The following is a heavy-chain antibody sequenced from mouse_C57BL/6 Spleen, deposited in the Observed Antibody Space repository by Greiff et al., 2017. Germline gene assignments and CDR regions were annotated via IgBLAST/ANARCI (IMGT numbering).Heavy chain of an antibody. D-gene: IGHD1-1*01. CDR2: IDPETGGT. Sequence: QVHVKQSGAELVRPGASVTLSCKASGYTFTDYEMHWVKQTPVHGLEWIGAIDPETGGTAYNQKFKGKAILTADKSSSTAYMELRSLTYEDSAVYYCTRERSVVATHWYFDVWGTGTTVTVSS. J-gene: IGHJ1*03. V-gene: IGHV1-15*01. CDR1: GYTFTDYE. CDR3: TRERSVVATHWYFDV.